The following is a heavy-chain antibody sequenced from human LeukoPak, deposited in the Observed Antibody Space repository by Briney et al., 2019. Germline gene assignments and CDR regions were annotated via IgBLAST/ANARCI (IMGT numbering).Heavy chain of an antibody. CDR2: ISGSGGST. V-gene: IGHV3-23*01. CDR1: GFTFSSYA. Sequence: SGGSLRLSCAAPGFTFSSYAMSWVRQAPGKGLEWVSAISGSGGSTYYADSVKGRFTISRDNSKNTLYLQMNSLRAEDTAVYYCAKVKWELPGRGAFDIWGQGTMVTVSS. J-gene: IGHJ3*02. D-gene: IGHD1-26*01. CDR3: AKVKWELPGRGAFDI.